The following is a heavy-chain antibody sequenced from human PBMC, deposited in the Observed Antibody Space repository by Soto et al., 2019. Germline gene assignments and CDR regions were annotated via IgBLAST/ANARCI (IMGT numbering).Heavy chain of an antibody. V-gene: IGHV5-51*01. CDR3: ARLLITMVRGVIPSGGWFDP. Sequence: PGESRKISCKGSGYSFITYWIGWVRQMPGKGLEWMAMIYPADSETRYSPSFQGHVTISADKSISTAYLQWSSLKASDTAIYYCARLLITMVRGVIPSGGWFDPWGQGTLVTVSS. J-gene: IGHJ5*02. CDR2: IYPADSET. CDR1: GYSFITYW. D-gene: IGHD3-10*01.